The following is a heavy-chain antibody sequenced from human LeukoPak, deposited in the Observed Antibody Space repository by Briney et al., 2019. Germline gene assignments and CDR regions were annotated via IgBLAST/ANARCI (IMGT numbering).Heavy chain of an antibody. V-gene: IGHV3-33*01. Sequence: PGRSLRLSCAASGFTFSSYGMHWVRQAPGKGLEWVAVIWYDGSNKYYADSVKGRFTISRDNSKNTLYLQMNSLRAKDTAVYYCASASSHRIAAGGDYWGQGTLVTVSS. CDR3: ASASSHRIAAGGDY. D-gene: IGHD6-13*01. CDR2: IWYDGSNK. J-gene: IGHJ4*02. CDR1: GFTFSSYG.